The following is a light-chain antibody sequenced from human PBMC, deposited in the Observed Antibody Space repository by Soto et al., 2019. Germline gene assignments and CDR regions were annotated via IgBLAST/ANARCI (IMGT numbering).Light chain of an antibody. CDR1: QSILYSSNNKNY. J-gene: IGKJ1*01. V-gene: IGKV4-1*01. CDR3: QQYYDAPQT. Sequence: DIVMTQSPDSLAVSLGERATINRKSSQSILYSSNNKNYLAWYQQKPGQPPKLLIYWASTRESGVPDRFSGSGSGKDVTLTISSLQAGDVAVYYGQQYYDAPQTFGQGTKVEIK. CDR2: WAS.